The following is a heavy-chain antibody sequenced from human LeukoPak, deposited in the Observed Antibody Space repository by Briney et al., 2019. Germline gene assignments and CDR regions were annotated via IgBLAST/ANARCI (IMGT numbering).Heavy chain of an antibody. D-gene: IGHD2-2*01. CDR2: ISAYNGNT. Sequence: GASVKVSCKASGYTFTSYVISWVRQAPGQGLEWMGWISAYNGNTNYAQKLQGRVTMTTDTSTSTAYMELRSLRSDDTAVYYCARDLFQVVPAAMGLGAFDIWGQGTMVTVSS. CDR1: GYTFTSYV. V-gene: IGHV1-18*04. CDR3: ARDLFQVVPAAMGLGAFDI. J-gene: IGHJ3*02.